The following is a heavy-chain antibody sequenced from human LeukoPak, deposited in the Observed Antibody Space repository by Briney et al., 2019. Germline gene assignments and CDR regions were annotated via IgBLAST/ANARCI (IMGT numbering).Heavy chain of an antibody. D-gene: IGHD4-17*01. CDR2: ISSSSSYT. CDR1: GFTFSDYY. Sequence: GGSLRLSCAASGFTFSDYYMSWIRQAPGKGLEWASYISSSSSYTNYADSVKGRFTISRDNAKNSLYLQMNSLRAEDTAVYYCARATTVTYGLDYWGQGTLVTVSS. V-gene: IGHV3-11*06. CDR3: ARATTVTYGLDY. J-gene: IGHJ4*02.